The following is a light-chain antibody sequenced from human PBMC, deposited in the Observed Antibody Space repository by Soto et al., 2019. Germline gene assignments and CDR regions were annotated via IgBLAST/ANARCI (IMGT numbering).Light chain of an antibody. CDR3: CSYAGSGSVV. CDR2: EVN. J-gene: IGLJ3*02. CDR1: SSDVGSYNL. Sequence: QSVLTQPASVSGSPGQSITISCTGTSSDVGSYNLVSWYQQHPGKVPKLMIYEVNKWPSGVSNRFSGSKSGNTASLTISGLQAGDEADYFCCSYAGSGSVVFGGGTQLT. V-gene: IGLV2-23*02.